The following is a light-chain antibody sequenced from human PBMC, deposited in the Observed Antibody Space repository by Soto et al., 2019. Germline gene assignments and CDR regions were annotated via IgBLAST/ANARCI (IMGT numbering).Light chain of an antibody. V-gene: IGKV1-39*01. J-gene: IGKJ1*01. Sequence: DIQMTQSPSSLSASVEDRVIITCQASQDIKNYLNWYQQKPGKAPKLLIYAASSLQSGVPSRFSGSGSGTDFTLTISSLQPEDFATYYCQQSYSTPWTFGQGTKVDIK. CDR2: AAS. CDR1: QDIKNY. CDR3: QQSYSTPWT.